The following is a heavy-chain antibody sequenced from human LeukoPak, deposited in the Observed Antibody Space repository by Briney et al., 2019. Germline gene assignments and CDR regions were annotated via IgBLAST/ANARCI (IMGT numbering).Heavy chain of an antibody. CDR2: IYYSGAT. J-gene: IGHJ4*02. D-gene: IGHD6-13*01. Sequence: SETLSLTCTVSGGSISSYYWSWIRQPPEKGLEWIGYIYYSGATNYNPSLNSRVTISVDTSKNQFSLKLTSVTAADTAVYYCASSLAAAGPYYFDSWGQGTLVTVSS. CDR1: GGSISSYY. V-gene: IGHV4-59*01. CDR3: ASSLAAAGPYYFDS.